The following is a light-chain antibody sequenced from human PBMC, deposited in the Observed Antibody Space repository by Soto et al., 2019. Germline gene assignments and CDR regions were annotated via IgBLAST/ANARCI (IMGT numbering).Light chain of an antibody. J-gene: IGKJ4*02. CDR3: QQYYIYPPT. V-gene: IGKV1-8*01. Sequence: AIRMTQSPSSFSASTGDRVTITCRASQSIDTYLTWYQQIPGRAPKQLIFAASTLQRGVPSKFSGIGSGTVFTLTISCLQSEDFAAYYCQQYYIYPPTFGGGTKVDIK. CDR1: QSIDTY. CDR2: AAS.